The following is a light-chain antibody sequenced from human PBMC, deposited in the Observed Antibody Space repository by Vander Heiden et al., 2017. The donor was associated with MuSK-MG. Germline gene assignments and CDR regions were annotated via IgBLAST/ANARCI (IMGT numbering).Light chain of an antibody. CDR2: DVT. CDR1: QTINTY. J-gene: IGKJ2*01. V-gene: IGKV3-11*01. Sequence: EIVLTQSPGTLSLSPGDSATLSCRASQTINTYLAWYQQRPGQAPRLLIYDVTNRFAGVPDRFRGRWSGTDCTLTISSLEPEDFAVYYCQQRRSWPFTFGQGTTLDIK. CDR3: QQRRSWPFT.